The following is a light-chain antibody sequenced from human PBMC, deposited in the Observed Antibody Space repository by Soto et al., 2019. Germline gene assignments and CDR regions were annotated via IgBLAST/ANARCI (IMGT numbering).Light chain of an antibody. CDR2: DTS. Sequence: ELVLTQSPGTLSLSPGARATLSGRASQSLTNSFIAWYQQRPGQAPRLLIYDTSSRASGIPDRFSGSGSGTDFTLTISRLETEDFAVFYCQQYGTSEIIFGQGTRLEIK. J-gene: IGKJ5*01. V-gene: IGKV3-20*01. CDR3: QQYGTSEII. CDR1: QSLTNSF.